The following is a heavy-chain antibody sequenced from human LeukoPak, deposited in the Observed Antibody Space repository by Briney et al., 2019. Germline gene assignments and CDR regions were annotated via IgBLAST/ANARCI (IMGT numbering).Heavy chain of an antibody. Sequence: SETRSLTCTVSGGSVSSGTYYWSWVRQPPGKGLEWIGNLLYSGSTHYNPSLKSRVTISVDTSKNQFSLNLSSVTVADTAVYFCARASITMIVATWGQGSLVTVSS. CDR3: ARASITMIVAT. V-gene: IGHV4-61*01. CDR2: LLYSGST. D-gene: IGHD3-22*01. J-gene: IGHJ4*02. CDR1: GGSVSSGTYY.